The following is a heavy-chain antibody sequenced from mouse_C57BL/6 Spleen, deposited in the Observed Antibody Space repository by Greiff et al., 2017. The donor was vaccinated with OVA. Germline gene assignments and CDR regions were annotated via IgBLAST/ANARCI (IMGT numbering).Heavy chain of an antibody. D-gene: IGHD1-1*01. Sequence: QVQLQQSGPELVKPGASVKISCKASGYAFSSSWMNWVKQRPGKGLEWIGRIYPGDGDTNYNGKFKGKATLTADKSSSTAYMQLSSLTSEDSAVYFCARKNYGSSYGAMDYWGQGTSVTVSS. CDR1: GYAFSSSW. V-gene: IGHV1-82*01. CDR2: IYPGDGDT. J-gene: IGHJ4*01. CDR3: ARKNYGSSYGAMDY.